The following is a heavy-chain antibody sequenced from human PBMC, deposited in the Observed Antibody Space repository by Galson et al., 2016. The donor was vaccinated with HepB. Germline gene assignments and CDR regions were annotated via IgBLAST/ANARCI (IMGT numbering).Heavy chain of an antibody. CDR3: AKRRVAVAATFLHDFDS. Sequence: SLRLSCAGYGFTFSNYWLSWVRQPPGKGLQWVAKIRNDGSERFYAKSVKGRFTISRDNSNNSLFLEMNSLRVDDTAVYFCAKRRVAVAATFLHDFDSWGQGTQVSVAS. CDR2: IRNDGSER. CDR1: GFTFSNYW. V-gene: IGHV3-7*01. J-gene: IGHJ4*02. D-gene: IGHD2-15*01.